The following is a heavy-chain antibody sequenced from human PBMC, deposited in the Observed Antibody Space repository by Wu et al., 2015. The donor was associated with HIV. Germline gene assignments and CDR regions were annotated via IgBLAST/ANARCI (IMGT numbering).Heavy chain of an antibody. Sequence: QVQLVQSGAEVKKPGSSVKVSCKASGGNFNNYAINWVRQAPGEGLEWMGRITPLFGRPKYAQRFQGTVTITADESTSTAYMELSSLRSEDTGLYYCAREPRAPPPNHGDFDYLDYWGQGTLVTVSS. J-gene: IGHJ4*02. D-gene: IGHD4-17*01. CDR3: AREPRAPPPNHGDFDYLDY. CDR2: ITPLFGRP. V-gene: IGHV1-69*13. CDR1: GGNFNNYA.